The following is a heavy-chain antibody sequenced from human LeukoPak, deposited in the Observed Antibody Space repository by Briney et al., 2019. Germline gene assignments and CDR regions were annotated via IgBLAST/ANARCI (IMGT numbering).Heavy chain of an antibody. D-gene: IGHD3-3*01. Sequence: PSETLSLTCTVSGGSISSSSYYWGWIRQPPGKGLEWIGSIYYSGSTYYNPFLKSRVSMSVDTSKNQFSLKLSSVTAADTAVYYCARGTLGFGSGWYFDLWGRGTLVTVSS. CDR2: IYYSGST. CDR1: GGSISSSSYY. J-gene: IGHJ2*01. CDR3: ARGTLGFGSGWYFDL. V-gene: IGHV4-39*07.